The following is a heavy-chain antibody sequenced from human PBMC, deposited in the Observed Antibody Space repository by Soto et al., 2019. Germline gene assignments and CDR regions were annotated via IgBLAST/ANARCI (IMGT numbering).Heavy chain of an antibody. Sequence: QVQLQESGPGLVKPSETLSLTCNVSAGSVNSGGYYWSWIRQPPGKALEWIGYIYFSGDTSYNPSLKSRVAISLDTSKNRFSLKLSSVTAADTAIYYCARYVAWDYFDNWGQGTLVTVSS. CDR1: AGSVNSGGYY. CDR3: ARYVAWDYFDN. J-gene: IGHJ4*02. V-gene: IGHV4-61*08. CDR2: IYFSGDT. D-gene: IGHD3-10*02.